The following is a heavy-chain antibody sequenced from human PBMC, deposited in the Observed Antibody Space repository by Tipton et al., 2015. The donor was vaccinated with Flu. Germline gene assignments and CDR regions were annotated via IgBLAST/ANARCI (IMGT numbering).Heavy chain of an antibody. CDR2: IYYSGST. J-gene: IGHJ4*02. D-gene: IGHD3-10*01. CDR1: GDSISSSY. V-gene: IGHV4-59*01. Sequence: TLSLTCTVSGDSISSSYWSWIRQPPGKGLEWIGYIYYSGSTNYNPSLKSRVTISVDTSKNQFSLKLSSVTAADTAVYYCARDIMVRGGYDYWGQGTLVTVSS. CDR3: ARDIMVRGGYDY.